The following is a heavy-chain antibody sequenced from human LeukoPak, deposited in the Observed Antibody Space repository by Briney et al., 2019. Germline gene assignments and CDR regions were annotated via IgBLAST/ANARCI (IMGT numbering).Heavy chain of an antibody. CDR3: ARSPGPAAVAFDY. CDR2: ISFDGSEK. Sequence: GGSLRLSCAASGFKFYSYAMHWVRQAPGKGLEWVASISFDGSEKYYRDSVKGRFTISRDNSKNTVSLQMNSLRPEDTAVYYCARSPGPAAVAFDYWGQGTLVPVSS. J-gene: IGHJ4*02. CDR1: GFKFYSYA. D-gene: IGHD6-13*01. V-gene: IGHV3-30*04.